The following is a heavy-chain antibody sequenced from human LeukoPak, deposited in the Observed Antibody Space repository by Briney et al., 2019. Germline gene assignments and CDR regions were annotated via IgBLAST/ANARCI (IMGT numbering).Heavy chain of an antibody. D-gene: IGHD5-18*01. CDR1: GYTFTGYY. CDR3: ARGDGYSYGYLGY. J-gene: IGHJ4*02. Sequence: GASEKVSCKAFGYTFTGYYMHWVRQGPGHGLEWMGWINPNSGSRSNSNKFQGRVTMTRDTSISTAYMELSRLKSDDTAVYYCARGDGYSYGYLGYWGQGTLVTVSS. V-gene: IGHV1-2*07. CDR2: INPNSGSR.